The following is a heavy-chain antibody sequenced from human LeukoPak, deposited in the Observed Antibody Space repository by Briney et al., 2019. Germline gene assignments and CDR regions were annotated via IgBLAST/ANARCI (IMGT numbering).Heavy chain of an antibody. CDR1: GFTFSSYA. D-gene: IGHD3-10*01. V-gene: IGHV3-23*01. CDR2: ISGSGGST. CDR3: AKDKSYYYDSGSYGLDY. Sequence: GGSLRLSCAASGFTFSSYAMSWVRQAPGKGLELVSAISGSGGSTYYADSVKGRFTISRDNSKNTLYLQMNSLRAEDTAVYYCAKDKSYYYDSGSYGLDYWGQGTLVTVSS. J-gene: IGHJ4*02.